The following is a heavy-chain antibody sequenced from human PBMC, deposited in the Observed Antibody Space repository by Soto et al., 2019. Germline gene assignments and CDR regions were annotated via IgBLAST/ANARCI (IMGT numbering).Heavy chain of an antibody. CDR1: GGTFSNYT. V-gene: IGHV1-69*08. Sequence: QVQLVQSGAEVKKPGSSVKVSCKASGGTFSNYTISWVRQAPGQRLEWMGRIIPILGIANYAQKFQGRVTITTDKSTSTAYMELSSLRSEDTAVYYCAREYQYYDVGVAFDIWGQGTIVTVSS. CDR2: IIPILGIA. J-gene: IGHJ3*02. D-gene: IGHD3-16*01. CDR3: AREYQYYDVGVAFDI.